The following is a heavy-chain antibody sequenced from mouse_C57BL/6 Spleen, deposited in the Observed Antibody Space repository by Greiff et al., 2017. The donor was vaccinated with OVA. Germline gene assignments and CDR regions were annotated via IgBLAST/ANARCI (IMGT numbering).Heavy chain of an antibody. D-gene: IGHD2-5*01. Sequence: SGPELVKPGASVKIPCKASGYTFTDYNMDWVKQSHGKSLEWIGDINPNNGGTIYNQKFKGKATLTVDKSSSTAYMELRSLTSEDTAVDYCARSGHYSNYDYDMDYWGKGTTVTVSS. CDR1: GYTFTDYN. CDR2: INPNNGGT. V-gene: IGHV1-18*01. CDR3: ARSGHYSNYDYDMDY. J-gene: IGHJ4*01.